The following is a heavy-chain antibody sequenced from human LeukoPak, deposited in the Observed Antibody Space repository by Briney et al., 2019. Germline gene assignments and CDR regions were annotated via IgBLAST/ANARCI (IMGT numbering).Heavy chain of an antibody. V-gene: IGHV4-39*01. CDR3: ASPDPYGSNLSY. J-gene: IGHJ4*02. CDR2: IFSSGTT. D-gene: IGHD2-15*01. Sequence: SETLSLTCTVSGGSITSSSYFWGWIRQPPGKGLQWIGSIFSSGTTYSNPSLESRVTISIDTSKNQFSLNLSSVTAADTAVYYCASPDPYGSNLSYWGQGTLVTVSS. CDR1: GGSITSSSYF.